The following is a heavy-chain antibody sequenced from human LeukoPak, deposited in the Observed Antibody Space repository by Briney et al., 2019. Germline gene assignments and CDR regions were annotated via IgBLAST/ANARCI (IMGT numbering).Heavy chain of an antibody. J-gene: IGHJ3*02. CDR1: GFTFSSYA. Sequence: GGSLRLTCAASGFTFSSYAMSWVRQTPGKGLEWVSGIDPSGGGTYYADSVKGRFTISRDNSKNTLYLQMNSLRAEDTAAYYCAKISPLDYCGEPWALDIWGEGRIVTVSS. D-gene: IGHD4-23*01. CDR2: IDPSGGGT. CDR3: AKISPLDYCGEPWALDI. V-gene: IGHV3-23*01.